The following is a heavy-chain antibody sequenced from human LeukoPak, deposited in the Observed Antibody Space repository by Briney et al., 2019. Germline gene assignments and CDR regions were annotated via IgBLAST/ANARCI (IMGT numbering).Heavy chain of an antibody. CDR3: ARGGYYGSGSDDAFDI. CDR1: GGSISSYY. J-gene: IGHJ3*02. CDR2: IFYRGST. D-gene: IGHD3-10*01. V-gene: IGHV4-59*01. Sequence: SETLSLTCTVSGGSISSYYWSWIRQPPGKRLEWIGYIFYRGSTNYNPSLKSRVAISEDTSKHQFSLNLSSVTAADPAVYYCARGGYYGSGSDDAFDIWGQGTMVTVSS.